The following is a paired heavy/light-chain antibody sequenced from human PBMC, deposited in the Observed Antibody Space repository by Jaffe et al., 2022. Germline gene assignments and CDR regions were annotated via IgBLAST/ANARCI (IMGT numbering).Light chain of an antibody. J-gene: IGKJ4*01. CDR3: MQALQTPALT. V-gene: IGKV2-28*01. CDR2: LGS. CDR1: QSLLHSNGYNY. Sequence: DIVMTQSPLSLPVTPGEPASISCRSSQSLLHSNGYNYLDWYLQKPGQSPQLLIYLGSNRASGVPDRFSGSGSGTDFTLKISRVEAEDVGVYYCMQALQTPALTFGGGTKVEIK.
Heavy chain of an antibody. Sequence: QVQLVQSGAEVKKPGASVKVSCKASGYTFTSYAMHWVRQAPGQRLEWMGWINAGNGNTKYSQKFQGRVTITRDTSASTAYMELSSLRSEDTAVYYCASSTMVQGVINHNGGYYYYMDVWGKGTTVTVSS. J-gene: IGHJ6*03. CDR1: GYTFTSYA. D-gene: IGHD3-10*01. CDR3: ASSTMVQGVINHNGGYYYYMDV. V-gene: IGHV1-3*01. CDR2: INAGNGNT.